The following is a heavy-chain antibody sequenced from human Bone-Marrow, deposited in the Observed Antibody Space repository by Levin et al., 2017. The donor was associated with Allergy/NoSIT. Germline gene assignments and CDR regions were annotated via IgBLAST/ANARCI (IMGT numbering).Heavy chain of an antibody. Sequence: GESLKISCKASAYTLTGYYIHWVRQAPGQGLEWMGWISPNSGGTNYAQKFQGRVTMTRDTSISTAYMELSSLRSDDTAVYYCARALGLVVTGTVPRYFDYWGQGTLVTVSS. CDR1: AYTLTGYY. D-gene: IGHD6-19*01. CDR2: ISPNSGGT. CDR3: ARALGLVVTGTVPRYFDY. J-gene: IGHJ4*02. V-gene: IGHV1-2*02.